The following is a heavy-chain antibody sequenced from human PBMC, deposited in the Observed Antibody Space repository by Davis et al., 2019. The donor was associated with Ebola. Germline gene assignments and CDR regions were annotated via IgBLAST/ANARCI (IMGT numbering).Heavy chain of an antibody. D-gene: IGHD4-11*01. CDR1: GFTFSSYG. V-gene: IGHV3-30*18. CDR2: ISYDGSNK. Sequence: GGSLRLSCAASGFTFSSYGMHWVRQAPGKGLEWVAVISYDGSNKYYADSVKGRFTISRDNSKNTLYLQMNSLRAEDTAVYYCAKVDHSTDIWGQGTMVTVSS. J-gene: IGHJ3*02. CDR3: AKVDHSTDI.